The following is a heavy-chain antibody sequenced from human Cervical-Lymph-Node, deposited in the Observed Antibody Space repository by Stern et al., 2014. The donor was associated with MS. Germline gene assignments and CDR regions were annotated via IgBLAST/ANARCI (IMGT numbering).Heavy chain of an antibody. V-gene: IGHV7-4-1*02. J-gene: IGHJ4*02. D-gene: IGHD3-16*01. CDR2: INTYNS. CDR3: AIHSYVRFFDH. Sequence: QVQLVQSGSELKKPGASVKVSCKASGYIFTNYAVNWVRQAPGRGLEWMGWINTYNSMYAQGFTGRFVFSLDTSVNTAYLQINSLKAEDTATYYCAIHSYVRFFDHWGQGTLVTVSS. CDR1: GYIFTNYA.